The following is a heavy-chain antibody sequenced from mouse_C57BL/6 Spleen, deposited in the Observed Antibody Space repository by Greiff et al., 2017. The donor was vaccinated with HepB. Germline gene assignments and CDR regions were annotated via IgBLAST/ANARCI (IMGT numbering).Heavy chain of an antibody. Sequence: VQLKQSGAELVRPGASVKLSCTASGFNIKDDYMHWVKQRPEQGLEWIGWIDPENGDTEYASKFQGKATITADTSSTTASLQLSSLTSEDTAVYYCTTHYGSHDYWGQGTTLTVSS. D-gene: IGHD1-1*01. CDR3: TTHYGSHDY. CDR2: IDPENGDT. V-gene: IGHV14-4*01. J-gene: IGHJ2*01. CDR1: GFNIKDDY.